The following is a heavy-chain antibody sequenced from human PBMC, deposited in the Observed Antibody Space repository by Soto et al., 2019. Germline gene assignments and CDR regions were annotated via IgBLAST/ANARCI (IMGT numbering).Heavy chain of an antibody. CDR3: ARESGGATATLDYYYFYMDV. Sequence: QVQLVQSGAEVKRHGDSVTVSCRSSGDTFNDYYIHWVRQAPGQGLEWMGWINPNGGVTKYAQKFQGWVSMTRDTSIRTVYMQLSRLRSDDTAVYYCARESGGATATLDYYYFYMDVWGTGTTVTVSS. CDR1: GDTFNDYY. CDR2: INPNGGVT. D-gene: IGHD5-12*01. J-gene: IGHJ6*03. V-gene: IGHV1-2*04.